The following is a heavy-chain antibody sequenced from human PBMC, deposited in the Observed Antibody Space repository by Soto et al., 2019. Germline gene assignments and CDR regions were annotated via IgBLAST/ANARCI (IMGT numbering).Heavy chain of an antibody. D-gene: IGHD1-20*01. J-gene: IGHJ6*02. CDR2: INHSGST. CDR3: ARGLGSLTGTTLDYYGMDV. Sequence: SETLSLTCAVYGGSFSGYYWSWIRQPPGKGLEWIGEINHSGSTNYNPSLKSRVTISVDTSKNQFSLKLSSVTAADTAVYYCARGLGSLTGTTLDYYGMDVWGQGTTVTVSS. V-gene: IGHV4-34*01. CDR1: GGSFSGYY.